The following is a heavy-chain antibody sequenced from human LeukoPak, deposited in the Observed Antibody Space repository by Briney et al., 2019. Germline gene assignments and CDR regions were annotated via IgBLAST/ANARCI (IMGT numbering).Heavy chain of an antibody. CDR3: ASPAGALIDC. Sequence: GRSLRLSCAASGFTFSNYDMHWVRQAPGKELEWVAVIWFDGSNKFYADSVKGRFTISRDNSKNTLYLQMNSLRAEDTAVYYCASPAGALIDCWGQGTLVIVSS. V-gene: IGHV3-33*01. CDR1: GFTFSNYD. CDR2: IWFDGSNK. J-gene: IGHJ4*02. D-gene: IGHD6-19*01.